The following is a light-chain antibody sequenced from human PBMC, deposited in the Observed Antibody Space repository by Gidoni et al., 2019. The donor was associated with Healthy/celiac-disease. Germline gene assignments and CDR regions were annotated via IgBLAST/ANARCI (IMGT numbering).Light chain of an antibody. J-gene: IGLJ2*01. Sequence: QSALPQPASVSGSPGQSITISCTGTRSDIGSYTLVSWYQQYPGKAPKLMIYEVNKRPSVVSNRFSGSKSGNTASLTISGLQAEDEADYCCCSYAGDSVVFGGGTKLTVL. CDR3: CSYAGDSVV. CDR2: EVN. CDR1: RSDIGSYTL. V-gene: IGLV2-23*02.